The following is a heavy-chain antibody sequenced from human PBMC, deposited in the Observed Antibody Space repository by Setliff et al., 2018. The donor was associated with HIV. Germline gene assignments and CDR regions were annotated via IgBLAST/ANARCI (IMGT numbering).Heavy chain of an antibody. CDR3: ARAYYDHLWASYRFDY. CDR2: IYHTGNS. Sequence: PSETLSLTCNVSGGSISSYYWSWIRQPPGKGLEYIGYIYHTGNSHYNPSLKSRVTMSVDTSTSQFSLRLTSMTAADTAVYYCARAYYDHLWASYRFDYWGQGTLVTVSS. J-gene: IGHJ4*02. V-gene: IGHV4-59*01. CDR1: GGSISSYY. D-gene: IGHD3-16*02.